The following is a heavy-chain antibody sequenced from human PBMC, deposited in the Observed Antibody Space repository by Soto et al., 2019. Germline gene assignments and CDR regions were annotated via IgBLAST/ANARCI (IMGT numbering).Heavy chain of an antibody. CDR1: GGTFSSYA. CDR3: ARGSYDSSGYYPAPLYYYYYYGMDV. Sequence: SVKVSCKASGGTFSSYAISWVRQAPGQGLEWMGGIIPIFGTANYAQKFQGRVTITADESTSTAYMELSSLRSEDTAVYYCARGSYDSSGYYPAPLYYYYYYGMDVWGQGTTVTVSS. J-gene: IGHJ6*02. D-gene: IGHD3-22*01. CDR2: IIPIFGTA. V-gene: IGHV1-69*13.